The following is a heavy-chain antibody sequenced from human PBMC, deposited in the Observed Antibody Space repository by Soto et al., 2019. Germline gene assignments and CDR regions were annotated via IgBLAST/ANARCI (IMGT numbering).Heavy chain of an antibody. CDR1: GGSISSRTFY. J-gene: IGHJ4*02. CDR2: IYYNGGST. CDR3: ARVGSGGQSQLFDS. D-gene: IGHD6-25*01. Sequence: PSETLSLTCTVSGGSISSRTFYWAWIRQPPGKGMEWIGSIYYNGGSTYYNPSLGSRFTMSVDTSKSQFSLSLSFVTAADTAIYYCARVGSGGQSQLFDSWGQGTLVTVSS. V-gene: IGHV4-39*01.